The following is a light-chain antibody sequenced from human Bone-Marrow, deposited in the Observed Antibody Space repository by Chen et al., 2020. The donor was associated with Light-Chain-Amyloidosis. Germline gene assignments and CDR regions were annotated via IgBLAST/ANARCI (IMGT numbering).Light chain of an antibody. V-gene: IGLV3-21*02. J-gene: IGLJ3*02. CDR2: DDS. CDR3: QVCERSSDGPV. CDR1: NIGSTS. Sequence: SYVLTQPSSVSVAPGQTATIACGGNNIGSTSVHWYQQTPGQAPLLVVYDDSDRPSGIPERLSGSNSGNAAALTIRRVEAGDEADEYCQVCERSSDGPVFGGGTKLTVL.